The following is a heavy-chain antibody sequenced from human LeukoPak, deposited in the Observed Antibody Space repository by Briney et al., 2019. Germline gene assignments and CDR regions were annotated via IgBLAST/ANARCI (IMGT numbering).Heavy chain of an antibody. V-gene: IGHV4-39*07. CDR1: GGSISSYY. D-gene: IGHD4-17*01. Sequence: SETLSLTCTVSGGSISSYYWGWIRQPPGKGLEWIGSIYHSGSTYYNPSLKSRVTISVDTSKNQFSLKLSSVTAADTAVYYCASHWSGYGDKRPFDYWGQGTLVTVSS. J-gene: IGHJ4*02. CDR3: ASHWSGYGDKRPFDY. CDR2: IYHSGST.